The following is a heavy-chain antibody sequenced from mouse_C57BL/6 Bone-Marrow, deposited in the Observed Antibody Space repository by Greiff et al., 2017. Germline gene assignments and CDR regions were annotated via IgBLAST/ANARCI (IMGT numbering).Heavy chain of an antibody. D-gene: IGHD1-1*01. J-gene: IGHJ1*03. Sequence: DVHLVESGEGLVKPGGSLKLSCAASGFTFSSYAMSWVRQTTEQRLEWVAYISSGGDYTYYADTVKGRFTISRDNARNTLYLQMISLPSEDTAMYYWASPLYCSGGYCDVWGTGTTVTVSS. CDR1: GFTFSSYA. CDR3: ASPLYCSGGYCDV. V-gene: IGHV5S21*01. CDR2: ISSGGDYT.